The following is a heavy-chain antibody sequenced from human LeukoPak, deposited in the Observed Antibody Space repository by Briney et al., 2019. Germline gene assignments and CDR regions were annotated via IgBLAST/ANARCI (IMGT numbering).Heavy chain of an antibody. CDR2: IYYSGRT. CDR3: AREVVRGYCSSTSCYSSLHWFDP. V-gene: IGHV4-39*07. Sequence: SETLSLTRTASLGSLSSSSNYWGWIRHPPGKGLEWIGSIYYSGRTYNTPSLKSRVNISVDTTKNQFSVSLSSVTAAAPCVYYCAREVVRGYCSSTSCYSSLHWFDPWGQGTRVTVSS. J-gene: IGHJ5*02. D-gene: IGHD2-2*02. CDR1: LGSLSSSSNY.